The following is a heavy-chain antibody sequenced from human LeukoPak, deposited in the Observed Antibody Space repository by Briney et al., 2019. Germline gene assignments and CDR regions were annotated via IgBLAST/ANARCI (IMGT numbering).Heavy chain of an antibody. CDR1: GGSISSYY. CDR2: IYYSGST. CDR3: ARVTTTTDYYMDV. V-gene: IGHV4-59*01. D-gene: IGHD4-17*01. Sequence: SETLSLTCTVSGGSISSYYWSWIRQPPGKGLEWIGYIYYSGSTSYNPSLKSRVTISVDTSKNQFSLKLSSVTAADTAVYYCARVTTTTDYYMDVWGKGTTVTVSS. J-gene: IGHJ6*03.